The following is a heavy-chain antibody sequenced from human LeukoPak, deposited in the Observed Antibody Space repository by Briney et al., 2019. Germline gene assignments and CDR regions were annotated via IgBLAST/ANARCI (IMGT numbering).Heavy chain of an antibody. Sequence: GRSLRLSCAASGFTFSSYAMHWVRQAPGKGLEWVAVISYDGSNKYYADSVKGRFTISRDNSKNTLYLQMNSLRAEDTAVYYCAKLGSWDSGWYLGPIDYWGQGTLVTVSS. CDR3: AKLGSWDSGWYLGPIDY. J-gene: IGHJ4*02. CDR2: ISYDGSNK. CDR1: GFTFSSYA. D-gene: IGHD6-19*01. V-gene: IGHV3-30*04.